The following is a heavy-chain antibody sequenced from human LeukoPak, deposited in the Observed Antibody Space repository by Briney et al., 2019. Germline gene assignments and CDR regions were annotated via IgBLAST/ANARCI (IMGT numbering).Heavy chain of an antibody. D-gene: IGHD3-3*01. CDR1: GFTFSSYW. CDR3: ARDLRYYDFEWFDP. Sequence: GGPLRLSCAASGFTFSSYWMSWVRQAPGKGLEWVANIKQDGSEKYYVDSVKGRVTISRDNAKNSLYLQMNSMRAEDTAVYYCARDLRYYDFEWFDPWGQGTLVTVSS. V-gene: IGHV3-7*01. CDR2: IKQDGSEK. J-gene: IGHJ5*02.